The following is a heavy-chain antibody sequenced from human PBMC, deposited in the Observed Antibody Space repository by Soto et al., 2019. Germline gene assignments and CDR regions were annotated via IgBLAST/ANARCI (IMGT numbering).Heavy chain of an antibody. CDR3: AREQQLGHVKTFDH. J-gene: IGHJ4*02. V-gene: IGHV4-59*01. Sequence: WTWLRQPPGKGLEWIGYIYYSGSTNYNPSLKSRVTISVDTSKNQFSLKLSSVTATDTAIYYCAREQQLGHVKTFDHWGQGTLVTVSS. D-gene: IGHD6-13*01. CDR2: IYYSGST.